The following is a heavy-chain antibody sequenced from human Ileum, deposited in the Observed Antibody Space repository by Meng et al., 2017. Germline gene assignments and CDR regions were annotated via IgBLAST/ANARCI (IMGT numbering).Heavy chain of an antibody. CDR1: GGSLNDYY. Sequence: HVQRNQWGAGLLKPSEPMLLPCAVFGGSLNDYYWSWVRQSPGKGLEWIGQIHHSGRTNYKSSLERRVTISVDTSKSQFSLKLTSVTAADTAMYYCVRGPARETHDFDYWGQGALVTVSS. CDR3: VRGPARETHDFDY. CDR2: IHHSGRT. J-gene: IGHJ4*02. V-gene: IGHV4-34*01. D-gene: IGHD1-26*01.